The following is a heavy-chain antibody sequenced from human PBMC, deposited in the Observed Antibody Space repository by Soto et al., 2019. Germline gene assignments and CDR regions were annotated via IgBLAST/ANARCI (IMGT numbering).Heavy chain of an antibody. CDR2: IHHSGST. V-gene: IGHV4-30-2*01. CDR1: GGSISSGGYS. D-gene: IGHD3-10*01. J-gene: IGHJ5*02. CDR3: AREVIIHGSGSRNWFDP. Sequence: PSETMSLTCAVSGGSISSGGYSWSWIRQPPGKGLEWIGYIHHSGSTYYNPSLKSRVTISVDRSKNQFSLKLSSVTAADTAVYYCAREVIIHGSGSRNWFDPWGQGTLVTVSS.